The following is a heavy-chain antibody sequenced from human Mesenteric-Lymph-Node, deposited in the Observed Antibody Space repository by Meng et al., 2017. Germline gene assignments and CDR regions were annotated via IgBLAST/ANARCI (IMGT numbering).Heavy chain of an antibody. V-gene: IGHV3-7*01. Sequence: GESLKISCAASGFTFSSYWMSWVRQAPGKGLEWVANIKQGGSEKYYVDSVKGRFTISRDNAKNSLYLQMNSLRAEDTAVYYCGSGSYDYYYYYGMDVWGQGTTVTVSS. CDR2: IKQGGSEK. D-gene: IGHD3-10*01. J-gene: IGHJ6*02. CDR3: GSGSYDYYYYYGMDV. CDR1: GFTFSSYW.